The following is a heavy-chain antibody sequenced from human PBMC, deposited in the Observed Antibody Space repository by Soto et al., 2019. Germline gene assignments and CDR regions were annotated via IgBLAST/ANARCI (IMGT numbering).Heavy chain of an antibody. D-gene: IGHD2-15*01. J-gene: IGHJ4*02. CDR2: IGISGDT. Sequence: VGSLRLSCEASGFTFSKFDMHWVRQPTGKGLEWVSTIGISGDTYYVVSVKGRFTISRDNAKNSLSLQMNSLRAGDTALYFCARGQEVGAHFFDSWGQGTQVTVSS. V-gene: IGHV3-13*04. CDR3: ARGQEVGAHFFDS. CDR1: GFTFSKFD.